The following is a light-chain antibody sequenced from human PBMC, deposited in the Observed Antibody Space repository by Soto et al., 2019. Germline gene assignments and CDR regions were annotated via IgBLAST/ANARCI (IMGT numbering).Light chain of an antibody. CDR3: QQYGSSRT. J-gene: IGKJ1*01. V-gene: IGKV3-20*01. CDR1: QSVSSSY. CDR2: GAS. Sequence: EIVLTQSPGTLSLSPGERATLSCRASQSVSSSYLAWYQQKPGQAPRLLIYGASSRATGIPDRFSGSGSGTDFILTSSRLEPDDFAEYYCQQYGSSRTFGQGTKVEIK.